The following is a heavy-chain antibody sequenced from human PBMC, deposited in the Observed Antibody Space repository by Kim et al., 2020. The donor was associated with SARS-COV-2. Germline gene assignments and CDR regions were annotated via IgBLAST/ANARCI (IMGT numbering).Heavy chain of an antibody. Sequence: GESLKISCKASGYTFTKYWIGWVRQMPGKGLEWMGFVYPDDSETRDSPSFQGQVSISADKSVNTAFLQWRSLKASDTGMYYCARRSFRGYELDFWGQGTLVTVS. CDR1: GYTFTKYW. CDR2: VYPDDSET. J-gene: IGHJ4*02. CDR3: ARRSFRGYELDF. V-gene: IGHV5-51*01. D-gene: IGHD5-12*01.